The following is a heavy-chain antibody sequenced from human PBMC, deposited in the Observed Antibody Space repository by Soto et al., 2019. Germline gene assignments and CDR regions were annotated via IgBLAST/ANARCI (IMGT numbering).Heavy chain of an antibody. CDR1: GFTFSSYG. CDR2: IWYDGSNK. J-gene: IGHJ4*02. CDR3: ARDYSKYSSSCFDY. Sequence: LRLSCAASGFTFSSYGMHWVRQAPGKGLEWVAVIWYDGSNKYYADSVKGRFTISRDNSKNTLYLQMNSLRAEDTAVYYCARDYSKYSSSCFDYWGQGTLVTVSS. V-gene: IGHV3-33*01. D-gene: IGHD6-6*01.